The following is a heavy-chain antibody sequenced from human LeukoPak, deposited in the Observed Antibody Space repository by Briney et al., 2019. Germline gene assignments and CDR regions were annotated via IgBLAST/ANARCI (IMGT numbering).Heavy chain of an antibody. Sequence: ASVEVSCKASGYTFTSYDINWVRQATGQGLEWMGWMNPNSGNTGYAQKFQGRVTMTRNTSISTAYMELSSLRSEDTAVYYCARVAVRGVPALGYWSQGTLVTVSS. CDR1: GYTFTSYD. V-gene: IGHV1-8*01. CDR3: ARVAVRGVPALGY. D-gene: IGHD3-10*01. CDR2: MNPNSGNT. J-gene: IGHJ4*02.